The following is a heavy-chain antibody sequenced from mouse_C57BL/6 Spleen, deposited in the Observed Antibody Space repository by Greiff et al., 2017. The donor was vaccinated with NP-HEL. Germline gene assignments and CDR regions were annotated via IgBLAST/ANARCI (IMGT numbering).Heavy chain of an antibody. Sequence: VQLQQSGAELVKPGASVKLSCKASGYTFTEYTIHWVKQRSGQGLEWIGWFYPGSGSIKYNEKFKDKATLTADKSSSTVYMERSRLTSEDSAVYVCARHEGYYDYDGVPPGFAYWGQGTLVTVSA. CDR2: FYPGSGSI. J-gene: IGHJ3*01. CDR3: ARHEGYYDYDGVPPGFAY. V-gene: IGHV1-62-2*01. CDR1: GYTFTEYT. D-gene: IGHD2-4*01.